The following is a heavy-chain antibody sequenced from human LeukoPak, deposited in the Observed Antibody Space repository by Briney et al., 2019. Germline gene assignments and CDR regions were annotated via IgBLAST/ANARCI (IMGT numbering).Heavy chain of an antibody. Sequence: QAGGSLRLSCAASGFSVTTNFMSWVRQAPGKGLESVLIIYRGGSTYYEDSVKGRFTISRDNSKNTLYLHMTSLRVEDTAVYYCAPAARGYFDFWGRRILVTVSS. CDR1: GFSVTTNF. V-gene: IGHV3-53*01. CDR3: APAARGYFDF. D-gene: IGHD3-22*01. CDR2: IYRGGST. J-gene: IGHJ4*02.